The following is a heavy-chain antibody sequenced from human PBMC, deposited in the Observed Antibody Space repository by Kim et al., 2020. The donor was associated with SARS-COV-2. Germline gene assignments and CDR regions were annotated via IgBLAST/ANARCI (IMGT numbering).Heavy chain of an antibody. CDR1: GYTFTGYY. D-gene: IGHD3-22*01. CDR2: INPNSGGT. Sequence: ASVKVSCKASGYTFTGYYMHWVRQAPGQGLEWMGWINPNSGGTNYAQKFQGRVTMTRDTSISTAYMELSRLRSDDTAVYYCARAELTYYYDSSGLNDAFDIWGQGTMVTVSS. V-gene: IGHV1-2*02. J-gene: IGHJ3*02. CDR3: ARAELTYYYDSSGLNDAFDI.